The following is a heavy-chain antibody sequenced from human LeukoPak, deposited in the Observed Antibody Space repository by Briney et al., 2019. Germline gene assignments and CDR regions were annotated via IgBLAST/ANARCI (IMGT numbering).Heavy chain of an antibody. D-gene: IGHD1-26*01. CDR3: ARGQGVWELLFDY. CDR1: GGSISSYY. Sequence: SETLSLTCTVSGGSISSYYWSWIRQPPGKGLEWIGYIYYSGSTNYNPSLKSRVTITVDTSKNQFSLKLSSVTAADTAVYYCARGQGVWELLFDYWGQGTLVTVSS. CDR2: IYYSGST. V-gene: IGHV4-59*01. J-gene: IGHJ4*02.